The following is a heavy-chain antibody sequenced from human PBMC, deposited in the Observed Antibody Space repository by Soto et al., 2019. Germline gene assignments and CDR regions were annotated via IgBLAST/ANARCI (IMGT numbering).Heavy chain of an antibody. Sequence: QVQLVQSGAEVKKPGASVKVSCKASGYTFTSYDINWVRQATGQGLEWMGWMNPNSGNTGYAQKFQGRVTMTRNTSISTVYMELSSLRSEDTAVYYCARDFGRYSAAFGAEERSDFDSWGQGTLVTVSS. CDR2: MNPNSGNT. CDR3: ARDFGRYSAAFGAEERSDFDS. CDR1: GYTFTSYD. D-gene: IGHD3-10*01. V-gene: IGHV1-8*01. J-gene: IGHJ4*02.